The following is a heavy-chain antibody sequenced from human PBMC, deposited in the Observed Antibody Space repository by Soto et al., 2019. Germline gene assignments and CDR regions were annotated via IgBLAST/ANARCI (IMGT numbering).Heavy chain of an antibody. Sequence: VQLLESGGGLVQPGGSLRLSCAASGFTFRDYAMNWVRLSPGKGLEWVSDISGNGDSARHADSVKGRFTISRDNSRNTLYLQMTSLRVDDTAVYYCGKERRGSGWSVCNFWGQGTLVTVSS. D-gene: IGHD6-19*01. CDR3: GKERRGSGWSVCNF. CDR1: GFTFRDYA. CDR2: ISGNGDSA. V-gene: IGHV3-23*01. J-gene: IGHJ4*02.